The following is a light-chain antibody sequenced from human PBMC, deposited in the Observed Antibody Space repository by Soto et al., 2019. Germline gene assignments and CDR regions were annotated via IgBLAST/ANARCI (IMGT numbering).Light chain of an antibody. CDR3: QQYSDWTPT. CDR1: QNIRSS. J-gene: IGKJ1*01. Sequence: EIALTQSPGTLALSPGGSGRLSSRASQNIRSSLAWYQHKPGQAPRLXINGASTRDTGIPARFSCSGSGTECSRPISSLQSEDVEVDYCQQYSDWTPTFGQGTKVDIK. V-gene: IGKV3-15*01. CDR2: GAS.